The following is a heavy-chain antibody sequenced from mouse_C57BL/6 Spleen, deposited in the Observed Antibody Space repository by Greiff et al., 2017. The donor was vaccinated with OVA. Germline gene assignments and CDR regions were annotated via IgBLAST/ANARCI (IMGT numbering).Heavy chain of an antibody. Sequence: VQLQQSGPELVKPGASVKISCKASGYTFTDYYMNWVKQSHGKSLEWIGDINPNNGGTSYNQKFKGKATLTVDKSSSTAYMELRSLTSEDSAVYYCARGDSYYAMDDWGQGTSVTVSS. V-gene: IGHV1-26*01. CDR3: ARGDSYYAMDD. CDR1: GYTFTDYY. CDR2: INPNNGGT. J-gene: IGHJ4*01.